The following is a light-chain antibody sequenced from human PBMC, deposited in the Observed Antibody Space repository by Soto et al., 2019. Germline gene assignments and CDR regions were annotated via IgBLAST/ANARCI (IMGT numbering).Light chain of an antibody. CDR1: QTISND. CDR2: GAS. Sequence: VVMTQSPATVSVSPGEGVTLSCRASQTISNDLAWYQQKPGQAPRLLIYGASTRATGVPARFSGGGSGTEFTLTISCLQSEDFAFYYCQQNNKWPPVTFGGGTKVEIK. V-gene: IGKV3-15*01. J-gene: IGKJ4*01. CDR3: QQNNKWPPVT.